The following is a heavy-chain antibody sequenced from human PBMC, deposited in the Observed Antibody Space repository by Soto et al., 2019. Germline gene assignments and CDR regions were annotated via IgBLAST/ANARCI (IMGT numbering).Heavy chain of an antibody. D-gene: IGHD2-21*02. CDR3: ARGGLVVVVTAALDY. J-gene: IGHJ4*02. Sequence: QVQLMQSGAEVKKPGASVKVSCKASGDTFTDYYIHWVRQAPGQGLEWMGTVNPSGGHTTYAQHFLGRVTMTRDTSTSMLYMELTSLTSDDTAIDYCARGGLVVVVTAALDYWGQGTLVTVSS. CDR1: GDTFTDYY. V-gene: IGHV1-46*01. CDR2: VNPSGGHT.